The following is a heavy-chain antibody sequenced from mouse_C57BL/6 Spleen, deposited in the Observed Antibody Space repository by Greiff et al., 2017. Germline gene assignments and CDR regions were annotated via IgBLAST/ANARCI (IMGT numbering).Heavy chain of an antibody. V-gene: IGHV1-53*01. CDR3: ASYGNYVAWFAY. Sequence: QVQLQQPGTELVKPGASVKLSCKASGYTFTSYWMHWVKQRPGQGLEWIGNINPSNGGPNYNEKFKSKATLTVDKSSSTAYMQLSSLTSEDSAVYYCASYGNYVAWFAYWGQGTLVTVSA. J-gene: IGHJ3*01. CDR1: GYTFTSYW. D-gene: IGHD2-1*01. CDR2: INPSNGGP.